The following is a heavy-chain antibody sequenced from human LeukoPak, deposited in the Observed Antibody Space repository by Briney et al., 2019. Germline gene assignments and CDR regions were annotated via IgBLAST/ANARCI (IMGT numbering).Heavy chain of an antibody. CDR2: INHSGST. D-gene: IGHD6-13*01. J-gene: IGHJ4*02. CDR1: GGSFSGYY. V-gene: IGHV4-34*01. Sequence: ASETLSLTCAVYGGSFSGYYWSWICQPPGKALEWIGEINHSGSTNYNPSLKSRVTISVDTSKNQFSLKLSSVTAADTAVYYCARDRAAAGSVDYWGQGTLVTVSS. CDR3: ARDRAAAGSVDY.